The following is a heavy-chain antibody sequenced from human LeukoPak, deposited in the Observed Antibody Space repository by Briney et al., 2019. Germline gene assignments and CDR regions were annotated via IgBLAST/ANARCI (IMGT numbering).Heavy chain of an antibody. Sequence: GSLRLSCAASGFTFSSYGMHWVRQAPGKGLEWVAVISYDGSNKYYADSVKGRFTISRDNSKNTLYLQMNSLRAEDAAVYHCAKTKGYSYGYYFDYWGQGTLVTVSS. CDR1: GFTFSSYG. V-gene: IGHV3-30*18. J-gene: IGHJ4*02. D-gene: IGHD5-18*01. CDR3: AKTKGYSYGYYFDY. CDR2: ISYDGSNK.